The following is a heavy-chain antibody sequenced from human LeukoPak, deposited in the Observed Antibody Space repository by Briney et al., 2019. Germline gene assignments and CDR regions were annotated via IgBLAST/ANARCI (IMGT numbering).Heavy chain of an antibody. Sequence: GGSLRLSCVASGFTFSSYGMHWVRQAPGKGLEWLGVVWYDGSNKYYADSVKGRFTISRDNSKNTLYLQMNSLRAEDTAVYYCARVIAAAGRPNWYFDLWGRGTLVTVSS. CDR1: GFTFSSYG. CDR2: VWYDGSNK. J-gene: IGHJ2*01. D-gene: IGHD6-13*01. V-gene: IGHV3-33*01. CDR3: ARVIAAAGRPNWYFDL.